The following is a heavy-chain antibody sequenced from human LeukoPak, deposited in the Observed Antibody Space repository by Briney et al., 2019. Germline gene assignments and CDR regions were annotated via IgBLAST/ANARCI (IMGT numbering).Heavy chain of an antibody. J-gene: IGHJ3*02. CDR3: ARIVARGAFDI. D-gene: IGHD3-22*01. Sequence: SETLSLTCTVSGGSISSYYWSWIRQPPGKGLEWIGYIYYSGSTNYNPSLKSRVTISVDTSKNQFSLKLSSVTAADTAVYYCARIVARGAFDIWGQGTMVTVSS. V-gene: IGHV4-59*01. CDR2: IYYSGST. CDR1: GGSISSYY.